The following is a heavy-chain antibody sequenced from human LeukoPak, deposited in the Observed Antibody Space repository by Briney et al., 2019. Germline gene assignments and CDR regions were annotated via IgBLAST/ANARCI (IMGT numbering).Heavy chain of an antibody. Sequence: SETLSLTCTVSGDSISSSSYYWGWIRQPPGKGLEWIGTIYYSGSTFYNPSLKSRVTISVDTSKNQFSLKLSSVTAADTAVYYCAGAAAPYYYYYYMDVWGKGTTVTVSS. CDR1: GDSISSSSYY. CDR2: IYYSGST. D-gene: IGHD6-13*01. V-gene: IGHV4-39*07. CDR3: AGAAAPYYYYYYMDV. J-gene: IGHJ6*03.